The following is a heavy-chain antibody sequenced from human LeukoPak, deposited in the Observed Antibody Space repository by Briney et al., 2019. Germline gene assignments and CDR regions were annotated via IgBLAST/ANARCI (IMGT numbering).Heavy chain of an antibody. V-gene: IGHV1-46*01. CDR2: INPSGGGT. CDR3: ARATGWGPSRFDI. J-gene: IGHJ3*02. D-gene: IGHD3-16*01. Sequence: ASVKVSCKASGYTFTSYAMNWVRQAPGQGLEWMGVINPSGGGTTYAQNFQGRVTMTRDTSTSTVYMELSSLKSEDTAMYYCARATGWGPSRFDIWGQGTMVTVSS. CDR1: GYTFTSYA.